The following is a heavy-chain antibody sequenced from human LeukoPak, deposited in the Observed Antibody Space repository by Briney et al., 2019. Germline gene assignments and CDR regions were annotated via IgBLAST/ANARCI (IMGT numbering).Heavy chain of an antibody. V-gene: IGHV3-21*01. D-gene: IGHD6-13*01. J-gene: IGHJ5*02. CDR3: ARAPFSYSSSYNWFDP. CDR2: ISSSSSYI. Sequence: GGSLRLSCAASGFTFSDYSMNWVRQAPGKGLEWVSSISSSSSYIYYADSVKGRFTISRDNARNSLYLQMNSLRAEDTAVYYCARAPFSYSSSYNWFDPWGQGTLVTVSS. CDR1: GFTFSDYS.